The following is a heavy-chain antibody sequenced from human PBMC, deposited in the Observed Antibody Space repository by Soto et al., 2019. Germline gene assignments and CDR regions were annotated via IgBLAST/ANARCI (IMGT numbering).Heavy chain of an antibody. V-gene: IGHV3-23*01. CDR3: AKVNYGDYFRGYYGMDV. J-gene: IGHJ6*02. Sequence: GGSLRLSCAASGFTLGKYTMGWVRQAPGKGLEWVAESYSSGGTEYADSVKGRFTISRDNSKNTLYLQMNSLRAEDTAVYYCAKVNYGDYFRGYYGMDVWGQGTTVTVSS. CDR1: GFTLGKYT. CDR2: SYSSGGT. D-gene: IGHD4-17*01.